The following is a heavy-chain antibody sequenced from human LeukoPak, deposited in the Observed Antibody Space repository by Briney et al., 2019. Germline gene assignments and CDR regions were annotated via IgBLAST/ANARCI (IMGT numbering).Heavy chain of an antibody. Sequence: PSETLSLTCAVYGGSFSGYYWSWIRQPPGKGLEWIGEINHSGSTNYNTSLKSRVNISVDTSKNQFSLKLSSVTAADTAVYYCASSEGVAAAGTFYFDYWGQGTLVTVSS. J-gene: IGHJ4*02. CDR1: GGSFSGYY. CDR2: INHSGST. D-gene: IGHD6-13*01. V-gene: IGHV4-34*01. CDR3: ASSEGVAAAGTFYFDY.